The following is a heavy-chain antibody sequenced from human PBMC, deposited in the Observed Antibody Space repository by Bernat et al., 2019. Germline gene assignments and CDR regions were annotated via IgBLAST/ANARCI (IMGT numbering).Heavy chain of an antibody. Sequence: EVQLVESGGGLVNPGGSLRLSCAASGFTFNNGWMSWVRQAPGKGLEWVGRIKSKAKGETTDYAAPVKGRFTISRDDSTNTLYLQMNSLKTEDTAAYYCTTHCTSASCYPGTMDVWGQGTTVTVSS. CDR1: GFTFNNGW. V-gene: IGHV3-15*01. J-gene: IGHJ6*02. CDR3: TTHCTSASCYPGTMDV. CDR2: IKSKAKGETT. D-gene: IGHD2-2*01.